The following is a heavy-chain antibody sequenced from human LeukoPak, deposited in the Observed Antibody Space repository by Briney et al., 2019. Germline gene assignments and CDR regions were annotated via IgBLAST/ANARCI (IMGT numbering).Heavy chain of an antibody. CDR3: ARYPRNLWFDAFDI. J-gene: IGHJ3*02. CDR1: GGSIRSYY. Sequence: KTSETLSLTCTVSGGSIRSYYWSWIRQPPGKGLEWIGYIYYSGSTNYNPSLKSRVTVSVDTSKNQFSLKLSSVTAADTAVYYCARYPRNLWFDAFDIWGQGTMVTVSS. V-gene: IGHV4-59*08. D-gene: IGHD3-10*01. CDR2: IYYSGST.